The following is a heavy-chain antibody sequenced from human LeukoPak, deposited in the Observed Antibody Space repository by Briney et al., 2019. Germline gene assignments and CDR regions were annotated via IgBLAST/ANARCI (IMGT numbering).Heavy chain of an antibody. Sequence: ASVKVSCKASGYTFTSYAMHWVRQAPGQRLEWIGWINAGNGNTKYSQKFQGRVTITRDTSASTAYMELSSLRAEDTAVYYCARGGSYYYDSSARGMSWVNYWGQGTLVTVSS. CDR3: ARGGSYYYDSSARGMSWVNY. D-gene: IGHD3-22*01. CDR1: GYTFTSYA. J-gene: IGHJ4*02. V-gene: IGHV1-3*01. CDR2: INAGNGNT.